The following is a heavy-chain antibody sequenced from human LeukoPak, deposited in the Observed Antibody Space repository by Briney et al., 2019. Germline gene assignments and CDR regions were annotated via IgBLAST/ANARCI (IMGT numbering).Heavy chain of an antibody. D-gene: IGHD3-22*01. J-gene: IGHJ4*02. V-gene: IGHV3-33*01. CDR2: IWYDGSNK. Sequence: GRSLRLSCAASGFTFKNHGMHWVRQAPGKGLEWVAVIWYDGSNKYYADSVKGRFTISRDNSKNTPYLQMDSLRAEDTAVYYCTRDRSSVYFDYWGQGTLVSVSS. CDR3: TRDRSSVYFDY. CDR1: GFTFKNHG.